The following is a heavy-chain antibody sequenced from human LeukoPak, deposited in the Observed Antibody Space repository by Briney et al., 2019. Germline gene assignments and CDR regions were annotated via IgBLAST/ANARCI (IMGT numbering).Heavy chain of an antibody. CDR1: GGSFSGYY. V-gene: IGHV4-34*01. J-gene: IGHJ5*02. CDR3: ARGRTRSWLSWFDP. D-gene: IGHD1-1*01. Sequence: PSETLSLTCAVYGGSFSGYYWSWIRQPPGKGLEWIGEINHSGSTNYNPSLKSRVTISVDTSKNQFSLKLSSVTAADTAVYYCARGRTRSWLSWFDPWGQGTLVTVSS. CDR2: INHSGST.